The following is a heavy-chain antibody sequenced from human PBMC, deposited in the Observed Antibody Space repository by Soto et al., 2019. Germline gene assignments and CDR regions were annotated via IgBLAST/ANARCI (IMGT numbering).Heavy chain of an antibody. CDR2: ISYDGSNK. Sequence: QVQLVESGGVVVQPGRSLRLSCAASGFTFSSYAMHWVRQAPGKGLEWVAVISYDGSNKYYADSVKGRFTISRDNSKNTLYLQMNSLRAEDTAVYYCASDFLGYCSGGSCYRLDYWGQGTLVTVSS. D-gene: IGHD2-15*01. CDR3: ASDFLGYCSGGSCYRLDY. J-gene: IGHJ4*02. CDR1: GFTFSSYA. V-gene: IGHV3-30-3*01.